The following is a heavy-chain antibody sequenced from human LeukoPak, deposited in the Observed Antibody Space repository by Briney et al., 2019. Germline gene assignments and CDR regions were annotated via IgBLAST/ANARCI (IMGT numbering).Heavy chain of an antibody. CDR2: IKQDGSEK. CDR3: VRALGSSSADY. Sequence: PGGSLRLSCAASGFTFTLSWMSWVRQAPGKGLEWVANIKQDGSEKYYVDSVEGRFTISRDNAKNSVSLQMNSLRGEDTAVYYCVRALGSSSADYWGQGTLVTVSS. CDR1: GFTFTLSW. V-gene: IGHV3-7*01. J-gene: IGHJ4*02. D-gene: IGHD6-6*01.